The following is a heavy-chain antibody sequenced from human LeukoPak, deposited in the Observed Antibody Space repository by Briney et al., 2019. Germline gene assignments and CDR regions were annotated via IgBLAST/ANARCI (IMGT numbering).Heavy chain of an antibody. J-gene: IGHJ4*02. D-gene: IGHD6-6*01. V-gene: IGHV3-30-3*01. CDR2: ISYVGSNK. Sequence: GGSLRLSCAASGFTFSSYAMHWVRQAPGKGLEWVAVISYVGSNKYYADSVKGRFTISRDNSKNTLYLQMNSLRAEDTAVYYCARDPYSSSPFFDYWGQGTLVTVSS. CDR3: ARDPYSSSPFFDY. CDR1: GFTFSSYA.